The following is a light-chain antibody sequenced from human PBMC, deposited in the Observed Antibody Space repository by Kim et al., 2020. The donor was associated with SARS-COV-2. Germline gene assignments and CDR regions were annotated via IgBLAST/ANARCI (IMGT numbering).Light chain of an antibody. CDR2: EDN. CDR1: SGSMASNY. V-gene: IGLV6-57*03. J-gene: IGLJ3*02. Sequence: TVAISCTRSSGSMASNYVQWYQKRPGSAPTTVIYEDNLRPSEVPDRFSGSIDSSSNSASLTISGLKTEDEADYYCQSFDTSVWVFGGGTQLTVL. CDR3: QSFDTSVWV.